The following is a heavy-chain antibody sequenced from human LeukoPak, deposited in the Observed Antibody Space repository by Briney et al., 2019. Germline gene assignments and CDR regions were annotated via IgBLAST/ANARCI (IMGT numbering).Heavy chain of an antibody. CDR2: ITSSSSYI. Sequence: PGGSLRLSCAASGFSFSSYNMNWVRQAPGKGPEWVSSITSSSSYIYYADSVKGRFTISRDNAKNSLYLQMDSLRVEDTAVYYCARGAGVGELTAEYFQHWGQGTLVTVSS. CDR1: GFSFSSYN. CDR3: ARGAGVGELTAEYFQH. V-gene: IGHV3-21*06. D-gene: IGHD1-26*01. J-gene: IGHJ1*01.